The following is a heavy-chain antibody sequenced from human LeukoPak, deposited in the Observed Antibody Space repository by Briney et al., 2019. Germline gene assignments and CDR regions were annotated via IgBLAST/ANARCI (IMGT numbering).Heavy chain of an antibody. CDR1: GFNFTNYN. CDR3: ARDQSDYYGSGSYSEGSY. J-gene: IGHJ4*02. V-gene: IGHV3-21*01. Sequence: GGSLRLSCAASGFNFTNYNKNWVRQAPGRGLEWVSSIHSSSGSIYYADSLKGRFTISRDNAKNSLYLQMNSLRAEDTAVYYCARDQSDYYGSGSYSEGSYWGQGTLVTVSS. D-gene: IGHD3-10*01. CDR2: IHSSSGSI.